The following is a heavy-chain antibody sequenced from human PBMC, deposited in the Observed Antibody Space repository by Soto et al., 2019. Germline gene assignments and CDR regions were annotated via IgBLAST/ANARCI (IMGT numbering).Heavy chain of an antibody. Sequence: GESLKISCAASGFTFSNYAMSWVRQAPGKGLEWVSAISGTGYSTYYADSVKGRFTISRDDSKNTVSLQMNSLRVEDTAVYYCAKGEQSSSDYFDQWGQGALVTVSS. CDR2: ISGTGYST. CDR3: AKGEQSSSDYFDQ. D-gene: IGHD1-26*01. J-gene: IGHJ4*02. CDR1: GFTFSNYA. V-gene: IGHV3-23*01.